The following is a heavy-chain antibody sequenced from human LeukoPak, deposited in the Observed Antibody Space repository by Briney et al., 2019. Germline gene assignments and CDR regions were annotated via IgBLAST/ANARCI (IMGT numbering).Heavy chain of an antibody. V-gene: IGHV3-66*01. Sequence: PGGSLRLSCAASGFTVSSNYMSWVRQAPGKGLEWVSVIYSGGSTYYADSVKGRFTISRDNSKNTLYLQMNSLRAEDTAVYYCARDPSGDYWYFDLWGRGTLVTVSS. CDR2: IYSGGST. CDR1: GFTVSSNY. J-gene: IGHJ2*01. D-gene: IGHD4-17*01. CDR3: ARDPSGDYWYFDL.